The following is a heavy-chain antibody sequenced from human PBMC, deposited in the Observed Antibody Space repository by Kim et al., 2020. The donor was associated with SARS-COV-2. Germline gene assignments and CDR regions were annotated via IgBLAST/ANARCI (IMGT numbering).Heavy chain of an antibody. Sequence: GGSLRLSCEASGFTFSSYGMHWVRQAPGKGLEWVAVISYDGSNKYYADSVKGRFTISRDNSKNTLYLQMNSLRAEDTAVYYCARDGVIAVAGTSYFDYWGQGTLVTVSS. D-gene: IGHD6-19*01. V-gene: IGHV3-33*05. CDR2: ISYDGSNK. CDR3: ARDGVIAVAGTSYFDY. J-gene: IGHJ4*02. CDR1: GFTFSSYG.